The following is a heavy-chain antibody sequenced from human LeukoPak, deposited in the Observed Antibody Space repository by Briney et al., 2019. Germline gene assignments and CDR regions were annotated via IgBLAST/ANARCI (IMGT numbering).Heavy chain of an antibody. CDR3: ARYITIFGVVISHLDP. V-gene: IGHV3-11*04. Sequence: GGSLRLSCAASGFTFSDYYMSWIRQAPGKGLEWVSYISSSGSTIYYADSVKGRFTISRDNAKNSLYLQMNSLRAEDTAVHYCARYITIFGVVISHLDPWGQGTLVTVSS. CDR2: ISSSGSTI. D-gene: IGHD3-3*01. CDR1: GFTFSDYY. J-gene: IGHJ5*02.